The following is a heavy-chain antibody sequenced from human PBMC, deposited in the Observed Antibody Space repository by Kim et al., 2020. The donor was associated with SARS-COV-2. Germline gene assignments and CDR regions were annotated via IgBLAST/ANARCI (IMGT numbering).Heavy chain of an antibody. CDR2: ISYDGSNK. D-gene: IGHD6-19*01. CDR3: ARENRQWLVLGAFDI. CDR1: GFTFSSYA. J-gene: IGHJ3*02. V-gene: IGHV3-30-3*01. Sequence: GGSLRLSCAASGFTFSSYAMHWVRQAPGKGLEWVAVISYDGSNKYYADSVKGRFTISRDNSKNTLYLQMNSLRAEDTAVYYCARENRQWLVLGAFDIWGQGTMVTVSS.